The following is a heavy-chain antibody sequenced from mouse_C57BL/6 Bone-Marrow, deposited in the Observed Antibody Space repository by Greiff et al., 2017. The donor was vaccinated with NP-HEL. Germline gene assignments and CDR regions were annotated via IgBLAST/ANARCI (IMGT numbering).Heavy chain of an antibody. Sequence: EVMLVESGGGLVQPGGSLKLSCAASGFTFSDYYMYWVRQTPEKRLEWVAYISNGGGSTYYPDTVKGRFTISRDNAKNTLYLQMSRLKSEDTAMYYCARHRYYYGSSYDAMDYWGQGTSVTVSS. CDR3: ARHRYYYGSSYDAMDY. D-gene: IGHD1-1*01. J-gene: IGHJ4*01. V-gene: IGHV5-12*01. CDR2: ISNGGGST. CDR1: GFTFSDYY.